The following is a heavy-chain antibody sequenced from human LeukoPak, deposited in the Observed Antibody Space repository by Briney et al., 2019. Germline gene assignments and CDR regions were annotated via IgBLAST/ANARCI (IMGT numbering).Heavy chain of an antibody. J-gene: IGHJ4*02. CDR1: GDSISSGGYY. CDR3: ARETNSGYGSFDF. CDR2: IYYSGST. Sequence: ASETLSLTCIVSGDSISSGGYYWSWIRQHLVKGLEWIGYIYYSGSTYYNPSLKSRVTISVDTSKNLFSLKLSSVAAADTAVYYCARETNSGYGSFDFWGQGTLVTVSS. V-gene: IGHV4-31*03. D-gene: IGHD5-12*01.